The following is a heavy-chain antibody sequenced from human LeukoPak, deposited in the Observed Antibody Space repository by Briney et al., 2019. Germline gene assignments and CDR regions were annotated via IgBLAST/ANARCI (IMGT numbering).Heavy chain of an antibody. CDR1: GFTFSSYA. D-gene: IGHD2-15*01. CDR2: ISYDGSNE. J-gene: IGHJ4*02. CDR3: ATGSSAFDY. Sequence: GRAILLSRAASGFTFSSYAMYWLRQAPGKGLEWVAVISYDGSNEDYADSVKGRFTISRDNSKNTLYLQMNSLRAEDTAVYYCATGSSAFDYWGQGTLVTVSS. V-gene: IGHV3-30-3*01.